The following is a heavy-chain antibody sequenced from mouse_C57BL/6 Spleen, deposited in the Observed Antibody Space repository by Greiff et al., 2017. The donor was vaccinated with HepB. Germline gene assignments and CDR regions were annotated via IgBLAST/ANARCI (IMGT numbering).Heavy chain of an antibody. CDR1: GFTFSDYY. D-gene: IGHD2-5*01. V-gene: IGHV5-16*01. J-gene: IGHJ2*01. Sequence: EVKLMESEGGLVQPGSSMKLSCTASGFTFSDYYMAWVRQVPEKGLEWVANINYDGSSTYYLDSLKSRFIISRDNAKNILYLQMSSLKSEDTATYYCARRGDYSNYGDYFDYWGQGTTLTVSS. CDR2: INYDGSST. CDR3: ARRGDYSNYGDYFDY.